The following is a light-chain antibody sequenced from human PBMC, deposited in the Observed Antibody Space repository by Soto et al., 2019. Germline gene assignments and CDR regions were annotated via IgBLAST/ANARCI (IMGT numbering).Light chain of an antibody. V-gene: IGKV3-20*01. CDR3: QQCGPSLKYT. J-gene: IGKJ2*01. CDR1: QAVTGNY. Sequence: EVVLTQSPDTLSLSPGERATLSRRASQAVTGNYLAWYQQKPGQAPRLLIYGASNRATGIPDRFSGSGSGTDFTLTISRLEPEDFAVYYCQQCGPSLKYTFGQGTQLEIK. CDR2: GAS.